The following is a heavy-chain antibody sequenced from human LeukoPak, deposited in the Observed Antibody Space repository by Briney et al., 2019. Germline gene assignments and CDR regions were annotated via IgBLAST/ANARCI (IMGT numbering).Heavy chain of an antibody. CDR1: GYTFTSYG. CDR2: ISAYNGNT. J-gene: IGHJ4*02. Sequence: ASVKVSCKASGYTFTSYGISWVRQAPGQGLEWMGWISAYNGNTNYAQKLQGRVTMTTDTSTSTAYMEQRSLRSDDTAVYYCARDRDHGDYAGYWGQGTLVTVSS. CDR3: ARDRDHGDYAGY. V-gene: IGHV1-18*01. D-gene: IGHD4-17*01.